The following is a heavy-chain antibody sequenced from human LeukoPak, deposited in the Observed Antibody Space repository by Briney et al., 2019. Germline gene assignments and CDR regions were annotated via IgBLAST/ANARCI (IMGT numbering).Heavy chain of an antibody. CDR2: INHSGST. D-gene: IGHD3-10*01. Sequence: PSETLSLTCAVYGGSFSGYYWSWIRQPPGKGLEWIGEINHSGSTNYNPSLKSRVTISVDTSKNQFSLKLSSVTAADTAVYYCARVAMVRGVKYWYFDLWGRGTLVTVSS. CDR1: GGSFSGYY. V-gene: IGHV4-34*01. J-gene: IGHJ2*01. CDR3: ARVAMVRGVKYWYFDL.